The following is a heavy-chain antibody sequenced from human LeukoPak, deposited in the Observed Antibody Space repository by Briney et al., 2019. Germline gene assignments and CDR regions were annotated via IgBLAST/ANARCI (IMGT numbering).Heavy chain of an antibody. CDR2: ISSSSSYI. Sequence: GGSPRLSCAASGFTFSSYSMNWVRQAPGKGLEWVSSISSSSSYIYYADSVKGRFTISRDNAKNSLYLQMNSLRAEDTAVYYCATFTYGSGVDYWGQGTLVTVSS. J-gene: IGHJ4*02. CDR1: GFTFSSYS. V-gene: IGHV3-21*01. CDR3: ATFTYGSGVDY. D-gene: IGHD3-10*01.